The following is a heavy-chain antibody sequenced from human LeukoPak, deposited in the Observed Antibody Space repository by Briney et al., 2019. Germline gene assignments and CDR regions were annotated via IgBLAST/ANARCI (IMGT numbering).Heavy chain of an antibody. CDR2: FYHGGST. J-gene: IGHJ3*02. CDR1: GYSISTGYY. V-gene: IGHV4-38-2*02. D-gene: IGHD3-10*01. Sequence: KTSETLSLTCTVSGYSISTGYYWDWIRQPPGKGLEWIGTFYHGGSTYYNPSLKSRVTISVDTSKNQFSLKLSSVTAADTAVYYCASGFGDPPHAFDIWGQGTMVTVSS. CDR3: ASGFGDPPHAFDI.